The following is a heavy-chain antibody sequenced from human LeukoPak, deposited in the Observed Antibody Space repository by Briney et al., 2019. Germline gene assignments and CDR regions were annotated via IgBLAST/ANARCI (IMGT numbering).Heavy chain of an antibody. D-gene: IGHD1-26*01. CDR3: ARGNSGSYYGFDY. CDR1: GGSISSYY. CDR2: IYYTGST. J-gene: IGHJ4*02. Sequence: SEILSLTCTVSGGSISSYYWSWIRQPPGKGLEWIGYIYYTGSTNYNPSLKSRVTISVDTSKNQFSLKLSSVTAADTAVYYCARGNSGSYYGFDYWGQGTLVTASS. V-gene: IGHV4-59*01.